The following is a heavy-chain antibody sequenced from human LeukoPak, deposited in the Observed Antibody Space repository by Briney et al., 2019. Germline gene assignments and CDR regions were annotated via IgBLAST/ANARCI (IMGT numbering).Heavy chain of an antibody. Sequence: GGSLRLSCAASGFTFSSYAMIWVRQAPGKGLEWVGFIRSKAYGGTTEYAASVKGRFTISRDDSKSIAYLQMNSLKTEDTAVYYCTRDGTYGSKTTYYFDYWGQGTLVTVSS. D-gene: IGHD3-10*01. V-gene: IGHV3-49*04. CDR3: TRDGTYGSKTTYYFDY. J-gene: IGHJ4*02. CDR2: IRSKAYGGTT. CDR1: GFTFSSYA.